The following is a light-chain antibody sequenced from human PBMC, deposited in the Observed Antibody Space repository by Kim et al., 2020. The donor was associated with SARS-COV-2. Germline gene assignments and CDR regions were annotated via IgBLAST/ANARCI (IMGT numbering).Light chain of an antibody. CDR1: QSISSH. V-gene: IGKV1-39*01. Sequence: ASVGDRVTSTCRTTQSISSHLNWYQQKPGRAPKLLSSAASTWQGGVPSRFSGSGSETDFTLTISSLQPEDFATYFCQQSYITPFTFGPGTKVDIK. J-gene: IGKJ3*01. CDR3: QQSYITPFT. CDR2: AAS.